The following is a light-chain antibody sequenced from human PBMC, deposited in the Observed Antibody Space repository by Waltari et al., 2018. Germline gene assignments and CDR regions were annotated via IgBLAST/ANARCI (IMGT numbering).Light chain of an antibody. CDR1: SSNIAVNT. CDR2: GNN. J-gene: IGLJ2*01. CDR3: AAWDDSLYGRV. Sequence: QSVLTQPPSASGTPGQAVSISCSGGSSNIAVNTVNWYQQLPGMAPKLLINGNNHRPSGVPDRFSGSKSGPSASLAISGLQSEDEADYYCAAWDDSLYGRVFGGGTKLTVL. V-gene: IGLV1-44*01.